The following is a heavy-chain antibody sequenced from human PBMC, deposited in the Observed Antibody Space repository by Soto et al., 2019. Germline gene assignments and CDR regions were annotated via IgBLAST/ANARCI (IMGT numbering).Heavy chain of an antibody. D-gene: IGHD6-19*01. CDR1: GGTFSSYA. V-gene: IGHV1-18*01. CDR2: ISAYNGNP. Sequence: ASVKVSCKASGGTFSSYAISWVRQAPGQGLEWMGWISAYNGNPNYAQKLQGRVSMTTDRSTSTAYMELRSLRSDDTAVYYCARVVAVAGTPYNWFDPWGQGTLVTVSS. CDR3: ARVVAVAGTPYNWFDP. J-gene: IGHJ5*02.